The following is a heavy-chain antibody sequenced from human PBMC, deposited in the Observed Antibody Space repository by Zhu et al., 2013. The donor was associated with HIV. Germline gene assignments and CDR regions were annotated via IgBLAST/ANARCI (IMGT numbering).Heavy chain of an antibody. CDR1: GYTFIDYD. V-gene: IGHV1-8*01. Sequence: QVQLVQSGAEVKKPGASVKVSCKAAGYTFIDYDIYWVRQTTGQGLESMGWMNPNSGNTGYEQEFQGRVTMTRNTSISTAYMELRNLNFEDTAIYYCARGIPKRFXVLPWGIIVILRVWFDPWAREPWSPSPQ. D-gene: IGHD3-16*02. J-gene: IGHJ5*02. CDR2: MNPNSGNT. CDR3: ARGIPKRFXVLPWGIIVILRVWFDP.